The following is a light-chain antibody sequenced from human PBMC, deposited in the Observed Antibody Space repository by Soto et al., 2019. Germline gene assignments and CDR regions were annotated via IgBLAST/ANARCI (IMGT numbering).Light chain of an antibody. Sequence: SYELTQPPSVSVSPGQTARITCSGDALPKQYAYWYQQKPGQAPILVIYKDTERPSGIPERFSGSSSGTTVTLTISGVQAGDEAEYYFQSPDNSGIHYLFGNG. CDR3: QSPDNSGIHYL. V-gene: IGLV3-25*02. J-gene: IGLJ1*01. CDR2: KDT. CDR1: ALPKQY.